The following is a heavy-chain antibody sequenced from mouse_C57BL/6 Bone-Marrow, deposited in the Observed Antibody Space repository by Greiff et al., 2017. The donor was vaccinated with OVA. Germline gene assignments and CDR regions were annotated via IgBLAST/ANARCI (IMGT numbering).Heavy chain of an antibody. CDR2: IWWVDDT. V-gene: IGHV8-8*01. CDR3: ARKEDGLHYDY. Sequence: QVTLKVSGPGILQPSQTLSLTCSFSGFSLSTFGMGVGWIRQPSGKGLGWLAHIWWVDDTYYNPALKSRLTSYKDTSNNQVVLKIANVETADTATDYCARKEDGLHYDYWGQGTTLTVSS. J-gene: IGHJ2*01. CDR1: GFSLSTFGMG. D-gene: IGHD2-3*01.